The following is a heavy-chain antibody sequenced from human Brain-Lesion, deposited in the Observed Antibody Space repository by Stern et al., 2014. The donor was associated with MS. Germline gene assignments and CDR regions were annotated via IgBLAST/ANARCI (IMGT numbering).Heavy chain of an antibody. CDR3: AKGVWGSYLNAFDM. J-gene: IGHJ3*02. CDR2: ISGSGGGT. V-gene: IGHV3-23*04. CDR1: GFRFSSYA. Sequence: VQLVESGGGFVQPGGSLRLSCAASGFRFSSYAMSWVRQTPGKGLEWVSGISGSGGGTYYADSVKGRFTISRDKSKNTLFLQMNSLRAEDTAVYYCAKGVWGSYLNAFDMWGQGTMVTVSS. D-gene: IGHD3-16*02.